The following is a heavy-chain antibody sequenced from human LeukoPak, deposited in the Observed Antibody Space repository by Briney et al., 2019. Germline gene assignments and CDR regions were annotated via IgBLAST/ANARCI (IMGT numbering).Heavy chain of an antibody. CDR1: GFTFSSYA. Sequence: PGGSLRLSCAASGFTFSSYAMSWVRQAPGKGLEWVSVIYSGGSTYYADSVKGRFTISRDNSKNTLYLQMNSLRAEDTAVYYCARDPSYGYCYDSSGYKGWGQGTLVTVSS. CDR2: IYSGGST. J-gene: IGHJ4*02. D-gene: IGHD3-22*01. V-gene: IGHV3-66*02. CDR3: ARDPSYGYCYDSSGYKG.